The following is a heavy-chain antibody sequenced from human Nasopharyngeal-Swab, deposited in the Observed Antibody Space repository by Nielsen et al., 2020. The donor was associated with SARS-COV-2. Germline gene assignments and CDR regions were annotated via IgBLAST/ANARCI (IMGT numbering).Heavy chain of an antibody. CDR3: AKDHPKASVITRAFDS. Sequence: GGSLRLSCAASGFTFNIYAMSWVRQAPGKGLEWVSTIRGSGGSTHYADSVKGRFTISRDNSKNTLYLQMNSLRAEDTAVYYCAKDHPKASVITRAFDSWGQGTLVTVSS. J-gene: IGHJ4*02. D-gene: IGHD4-23*01. V-gene: IGHV3-23*01. CDR2: IRGSGGST. CDR1: GFTFNIYA.